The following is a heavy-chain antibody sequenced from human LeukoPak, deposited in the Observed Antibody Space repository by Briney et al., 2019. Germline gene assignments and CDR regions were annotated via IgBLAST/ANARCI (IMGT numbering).Heavy chain of an antibody. D-gene: IGHD3-3*01. Sequence: ASVKVSCKASGYTFTSYDINWVRQATGQGLEWMGWMNPNSGNTGYAQKFQGRVTITRNTSISTAYMELSSLRSEDTAVYYCARGKRASYDFWSGYYPIMIFDYWGQGTLVTVSS. J-gene: IGHJ4*02. CDR3: ARGKRASYDFWSGYYPIMIFDY. V-gene: IGHV1-8*03. CDR2: MNPNSGNT. CDR1: GYTFTSYD.